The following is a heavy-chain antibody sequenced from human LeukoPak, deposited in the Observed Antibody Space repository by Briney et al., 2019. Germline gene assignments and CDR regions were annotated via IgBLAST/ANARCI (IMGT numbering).Heavy chain of an antibody. J-gene: IGHJ4*02. CDR3: ARDLYQDGDYHFDS. V-gene: IGHV4-39*07. Sequence: SETLSLTCTVSGGSISSSSYYWGWIRQPPGKGLEWIGSIYYSGSTYYNPSLKSRVTISVDTSKNQFSLKLSSVTAADTAVYYCARDLYQDGDYHFDSWGQGALVTVSS. CDR1: GGSISSSSYY. CDR2: IYYSGST. D-gene: IGHD4-17*01.